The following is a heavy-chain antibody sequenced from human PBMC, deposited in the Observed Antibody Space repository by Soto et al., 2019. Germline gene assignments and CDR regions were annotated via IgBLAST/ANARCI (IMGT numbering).Heavy chain of an antibody. CDR2: LFPFFGTA. CDR3: ARTAPMDDGAKYYYDF. Sequence: QVQLVQSGADVKTTGSSVQVSCKTSGGTFSTFGISWVRQAPGHGLEWMGGLFPFFGTAEYSQKFEDRITITADEYTNTVDMDRRCLTSDDTAIYYCARTAPMDDGAKYYYDFWGQRALVTVSS. D-gene: IGHD3-16*01. J-gene: IGHJ4*02. CDR1: GGTFSTFG. V-gene: IGHV1-69*01.